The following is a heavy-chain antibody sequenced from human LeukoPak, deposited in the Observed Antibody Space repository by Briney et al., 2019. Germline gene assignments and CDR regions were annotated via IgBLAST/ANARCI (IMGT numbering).Heavy chain of an antibody. J-gene: IGHJ4*02. V-gene: IGHV3-7*04. CDR3: ARETPPGWKGLDY. Sequence: GRFTISRDNAKNSLYLQVNSLRAEDTAVYYCARETPPGWKGLDYWGQGTLVTVSS. D-gene: IGHD1-1*01.